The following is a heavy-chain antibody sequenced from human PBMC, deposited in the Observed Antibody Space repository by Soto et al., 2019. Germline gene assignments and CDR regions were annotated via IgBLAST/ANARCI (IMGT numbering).Heavy chain of an antibody. CDR2: IYHTGTT. Sequence: SETLSLTCTVSGGSINSGGYSWTWIRQPPGKGLEWIGFIYHTGTTYYNPSLKSRVTISVDRSKNQFSLKLNSVTAADTAAYYCARGVNYYDSSGSSWFAPWGQGALVTVS. CDR3: ARGVNYYDSSGSSWFAP. V-gene: IGHV4-30-2*01. D-gene: IGHD3-22*01. J-gene: IGHJ5*02. CDR1: GGSINSGGYS.